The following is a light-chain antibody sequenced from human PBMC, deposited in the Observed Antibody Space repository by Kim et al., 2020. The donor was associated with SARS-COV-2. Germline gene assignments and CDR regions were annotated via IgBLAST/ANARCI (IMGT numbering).Light chain of an antibody. CDR2: EDS. Sequence: CTRSSGGITCTYVHGYQQQPGRGPTPVIDEDSESPSGVPDRFSGSIDSSANTASLTISGLKTEDEADYYCQSYDGDNWVFGGGTQLTVL. CDR3: QSYDGDNWV. V-gene: IGLV6-57*03. CDR1: SGGITCTY. J-gene: IGLJ3*02.